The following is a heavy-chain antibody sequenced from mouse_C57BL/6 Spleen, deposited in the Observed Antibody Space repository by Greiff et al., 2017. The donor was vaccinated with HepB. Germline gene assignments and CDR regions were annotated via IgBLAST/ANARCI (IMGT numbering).Heavy chain of an antibody. J-gene: IGHJ2*01. CDR1: GYAFSSYW. Sequence: VQLQQAGAELVKPGASVKISCKASGYAFSSYWMNWVKQRPGKGLEWIGQMYPGDGDTNYNGKFKGKATLTADKSSSTAYMQLSSLTSEDSAVYFCARSGVITTVVADDYWGQGTTLTVSS. V-gene: IGHV1-80*01. CDR2: MYPGDGDT. D-gene: IGHD1-1*01. CDR3: ARSGVITTVVADDY.